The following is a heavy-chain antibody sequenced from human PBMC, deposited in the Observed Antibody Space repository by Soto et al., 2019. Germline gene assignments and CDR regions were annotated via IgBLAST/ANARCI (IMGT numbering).Heavy chain of an antibody. CDR1: GGSMRNYF. CDR3: ARSGGSLDY. CDR2: IHYSGTT. D-gene: IGHD2-15*01. Sequence: SETLSLTCTVSGGSMRNYFWTWIRQPPGKGLEWIGYIHYSGTTSFFPSYNPSLRSRVTISVDTSKNQFSLKLNSVTAADTAVYDCARSGGSLDYWGQGTLVTVS. J-gene: IGHJ4*02. V-gene: IGHV4-59*01.